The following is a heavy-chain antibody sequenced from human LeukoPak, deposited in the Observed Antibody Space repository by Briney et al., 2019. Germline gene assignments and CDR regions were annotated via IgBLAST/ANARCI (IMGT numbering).Heavy chain of an antibody. V-gene: IGHV3-53*01. Sequence: GGSLRLSCAASGFTVTSKSMNWVRQAPGKGLEWVSVIYSGGNTHNADSVRGRFTISLDNSKNTVYLQMNSLRVEDTAVYFCATDGPTGGMDVWGQGTTVIVSS. CDR2: IYSGGNT. J-gene: IGHJ6*02. D-gene: IGHD3-9*01. CDR3: ATDGPTGGMDV. CDR1: GFTVTSKS.